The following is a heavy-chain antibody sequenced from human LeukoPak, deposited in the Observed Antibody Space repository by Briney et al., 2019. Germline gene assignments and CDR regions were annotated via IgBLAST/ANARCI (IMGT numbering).Heavy chain of an antibody. Sequence: SETLSLTCTVSGGSISSSNWWSWVRQPPGKGLEWIGEIYHSGSTNYNPSLKSRVTISVDKSKNQFSLKLSSVTAADTAVYYCARGRSGAGGRAFDIWGQGTMVTVSS. CDR3: ARGRSGAGGRAFDI. V-gene: IGHV4-4*02. CDR2: IYHSGST. J-gene: IGHJ3*02. D-gene: IGHD2-15*01. CDR1: GGSISSSNW.